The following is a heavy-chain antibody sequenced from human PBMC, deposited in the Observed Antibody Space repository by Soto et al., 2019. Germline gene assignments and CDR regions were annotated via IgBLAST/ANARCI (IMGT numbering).Heavy chain of an antibody. CDR3: AKGQRDIVVVPAARGAFDI. Sequence: GGSLRLSCAASGFTFSSYAMSWVRQAPGKGLEWVSAISGSGGSTYYADSVKGRFTISRDNSKNTLYLQMNSLRAEDTAVYYCAKGQRDIVVVPAARGAFDIWGQGTMVTASS. CDR1: GFTFSSYA. CDR2: ISGSGGST. V-gene: IGHV3-23*01. D-gene: IGHD2-2*01. J-gene: IGHJ3*02.